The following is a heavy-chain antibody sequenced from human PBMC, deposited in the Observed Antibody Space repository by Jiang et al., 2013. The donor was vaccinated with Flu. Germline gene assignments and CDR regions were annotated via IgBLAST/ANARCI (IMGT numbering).Heavy chain of an antibody. Sequence: QLVESGGGLVKPGGSLRLSCAASGFTFSSYSMNWVRQAPGKGLEWVSSISSSSSYIYYADSVKGRFTISRDNAKNSLYLQMNSLRAEDTAVYYCARDRIPILYYFDYWGQGTLVTVSS. CDR2: ISSSSSYI. D-gene: IGHD3-10*01. J-gene: IGHJ4*02. V-gene: IGHV3-21*01. CDR3: ARDRIPILYYFDY. CDR1: GFTFSSYS.